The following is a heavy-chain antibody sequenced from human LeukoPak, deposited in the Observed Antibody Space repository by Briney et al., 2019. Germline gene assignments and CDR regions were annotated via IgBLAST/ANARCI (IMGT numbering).Heavy chain of an antibody. CDR1: GGSFSGYY. CDR3: ASSAGY. J-gene: IGHJ4*02. V-gene: IGHV4-34*01. CDR2: INHSGST. Sequence: SETLSLTCAVYGGSFSGYYWSWIRQPPGKGLEWIGEINHSGSTNYNPSLKSRVTISVDTSKNQFSLKLSSVTAADTAVYYCASSAGYWGQETLVPVSS.